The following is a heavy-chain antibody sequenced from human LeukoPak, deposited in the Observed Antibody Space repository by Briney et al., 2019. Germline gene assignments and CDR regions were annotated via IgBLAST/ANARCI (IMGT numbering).Heavy chain of an antibody. D-gene: IGHD5-12*01. J-gene: IGHJ6*03. V-gene: IGHV1-18*01. CDR2: ISDYNGNT. Sequence: ASVKVSCKASGYTFINYGITWVRQAPGQGLEWMGWISDYNGNTNYAQKLQGRVTMTTDTSTSTAYMELRSLRSDDTAVYYCARQLRGYENYYYYYYMDVWGKGTTVTVSS. CDR3: ARQLRGYENYYYYYYMDV. CDR1: GYTFINYG.